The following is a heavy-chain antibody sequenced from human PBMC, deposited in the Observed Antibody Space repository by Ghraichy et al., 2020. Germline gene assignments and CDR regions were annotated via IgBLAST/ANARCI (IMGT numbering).Heavy chain of an antibody. J-gene: IGHJ2*01. CDR3: AKDPGAYYDPGWYFDL. Sequence: GGSLRLSCGASGFTLRSYAMSWVRQAPGKGLEWVSGISGSGDSTHYADSVKGRFTISRDNSKNTLYLQMNSLRVEDTTVYYCAKDPGAYYDPGWYFDLWGRGTLVTGSS. CDR2: ISGSGDST. CDR1: GFTLRSYA. V-gene: IGHV3-23*01. D-gene: IGHD3-22*01.